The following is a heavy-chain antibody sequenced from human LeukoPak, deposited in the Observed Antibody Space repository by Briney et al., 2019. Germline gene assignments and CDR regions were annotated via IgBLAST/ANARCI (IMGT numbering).Heavy chain of an antibody. CDR1: DYTFTDYG. V-gene: IGHV1-18*01. Sequence: ASVKVSCKASDYTFTDYGINWVRQAPGQGLEWMGWISAYNGNTNYAQNLQGRVTMTTDTSTSTAYMELRSLRSDDTAVYYCARRKYDYGDYGQDYWGHGTLVTVSS. CDR3: ARRKYDYGDYGQDY. J-gene: IGHJ4*01. D-gene: IGHD4-17*01. CDR2: ISAYNGNT.